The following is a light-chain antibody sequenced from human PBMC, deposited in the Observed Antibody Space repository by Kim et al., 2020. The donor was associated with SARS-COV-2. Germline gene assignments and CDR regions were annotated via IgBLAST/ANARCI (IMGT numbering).Light chain of an antibody. CDR2: KNN. CDR1: SSNIGRYG. CDR3: AAWDDSLNERV. V-gene: IGLV1-44*01. Sequence: QSVLTQPPSASGTPGQRVTISCSGSSSNIGRYGANWYQQLPGTAPKLLIYKNNQRPSGGPDRFPGSWSGTSASLAISGLQSEDEADYYCAAWDDSLNERVFGGGTQLTVL. J-gene: IGLJ3*02.